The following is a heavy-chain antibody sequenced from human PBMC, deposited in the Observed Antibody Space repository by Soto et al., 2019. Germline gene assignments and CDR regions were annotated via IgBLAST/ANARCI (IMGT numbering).Heavy chain of an antibody. CDR1: GYTFTSYD. D-gene: IGHD2-2*01. CDR2: MNPNSGNT. Sequence: QVQLVQSGAEVKKPGASVKVSCKASGYTFTSYDINWVRQATGQGLEWMGWMNPNSGNTGYAQKFQGRVTMTRNTSISTAYMELSSLRSEDTAVYYCARSVPAAPYYYYYYMDVWGKGTTVTVSS. CDR3: ARSVPAAPYYYYYYMDV. J-gene: IGHJ6*03. V-gene: IGHV1-8*01.